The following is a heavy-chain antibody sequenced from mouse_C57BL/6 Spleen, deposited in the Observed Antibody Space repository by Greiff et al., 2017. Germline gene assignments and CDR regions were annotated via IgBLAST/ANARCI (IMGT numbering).Heavy chain of an antibody. V-gene: IGHV1-80*01. Sequence: QVQLKESGAELVKPGASVKISCKASGYAFSSYWMNWVKQRPGKGLEWIGQIYPGDGDTNYNGKFKGKATLTADTSSSTAYMQLSSLTSEDSAVYFCAREGDGYYLDYWGQGTTLTVSS. J-gene: IGHJ2*01. CDR1: GYAFSSYW. CDR3: AREGDGYYLDY. D-gene: IGHD2-3*01. CDR2: IYPGDGDT.